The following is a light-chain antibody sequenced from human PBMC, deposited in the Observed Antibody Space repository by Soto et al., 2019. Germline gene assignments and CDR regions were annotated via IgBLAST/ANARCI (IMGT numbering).Light chain of an antibody. Sequence: EIALAQSPATLSVSPGERVTLSCWASQSVRSNLAWYQQKPGQAPRLLIYGTSTRATGIPARFSGSGSGTEFTLTISSLQSEDFAVYYCQQYNNWPPLTFGQGTRLEIK. CDR1: QSVRSN. V-gene: IGKV3-15*01. CDR3: QQYNNWPPLT. J-gene: IGKJ5*01. CDR2: GTS.